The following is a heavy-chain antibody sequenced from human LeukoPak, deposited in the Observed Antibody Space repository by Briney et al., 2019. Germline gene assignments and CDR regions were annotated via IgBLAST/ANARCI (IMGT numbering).Heavy chain of an antibody. CDR3: ARDSDLRRFYS. Sequence: SETLSLTCAVYGGSFSGYYWSWIRQPPGKGLEWIGEINHSGSTNYNPSLKSRVTISVDTSKNQFSLKLISVTAADTAVYYCARDSDLRRFYSWGQGALVTVSS. CDR2: INHSGST. D-gene: IGHD4-11*01. V-gene: IGHV4-34*01. CDR1: GGSFSGYY. J-gene: IGHJ5*01.